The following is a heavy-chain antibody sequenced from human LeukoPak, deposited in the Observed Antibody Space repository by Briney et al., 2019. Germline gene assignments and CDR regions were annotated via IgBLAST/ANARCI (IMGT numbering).Heavy chain of an antibody. CDR3: ARAPTVLVGYCSSSSCQADY. CDR2: ISYDGSNK. V-gene: IGHV3-30-3*01. J-gene: IGHJ4*02. D-gene: IGHD2-2*01. CDR1: GFTFSSYA. Sequence: PGGSLRLSCAASGFTFSSYAMHWVRQAPAKGREGGAVISYDGSNKFYADSVKGRFTISRDNAENSLYLQMNSLRVEDTAVYYCARAPTVLVGYCSSSSCQADYWGQGTLVTVSS.